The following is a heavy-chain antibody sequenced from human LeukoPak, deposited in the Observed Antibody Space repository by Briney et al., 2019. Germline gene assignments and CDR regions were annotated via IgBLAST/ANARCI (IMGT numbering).Heavy chain of an antibody. V-gene: IGHV3-23*01. D-gene: IGHD1-14*01. CDR3: AKDNRGETGYFDY. Sequence: GGSLRLSCAASGFTFSSYAMSWVRQAPGKGLEWVSAISGSGGSTYYADSVKGRFTISRDNSKNTLYLQMNSLRAEDTAVYYRAKDNRGETGYFDYWGQGTLVTVSS. CDR2: ISGSGGST. CDR1: GFTFSSYA. J-gene: IGHJ4*02.